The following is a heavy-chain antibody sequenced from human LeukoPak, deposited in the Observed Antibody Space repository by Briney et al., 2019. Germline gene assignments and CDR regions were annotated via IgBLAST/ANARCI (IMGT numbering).Heavy chain of an antibody. V-gene: IGHV1-8*01. Sequence: ASVKVSCKASGYTFTSYDINWVRQATGQGLEWMGWMNPNSGNTGYAQKFQGRVTMTRNTSISTAYMELSSLRSEDTAVYYCARGKGHTDYYDSSGLDYWGQGTLVTVSS. D-gene: IGHD3-22*01. CDR1: GYTFTSYD. J-gene: IGHJ4*02. CDR3: ARGKGHTDYYDSSGLDY. CDR2: MNPNSGNT.